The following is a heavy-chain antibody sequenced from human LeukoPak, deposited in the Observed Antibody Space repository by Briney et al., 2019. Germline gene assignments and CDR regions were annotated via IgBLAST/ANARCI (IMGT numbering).Heavy chain of an antibody. Sequence: SQTLSLTCTVSGGSISSGGYYWSWIRRHPGKGLEWIGYIYYSGSTYYNPSLKSRVTISVDTSKNQFSLKLSSVTAADTAVYYCARAYSSSWANSYYFDYWGQGTLVTVSS. V-gene: IGHV4-31*03. CDR3: ARAYSSSWANSYYFDY. CDR2: IYYSGST. D-gene: IGHD6-13*01. J-gene: IGHJ4*02. CDR1: GGSISSGGYY.